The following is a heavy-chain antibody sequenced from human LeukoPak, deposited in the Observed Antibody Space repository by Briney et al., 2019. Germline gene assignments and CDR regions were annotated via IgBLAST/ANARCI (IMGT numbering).Heavy chain of an antibody. CDR2: FDPEAGET. CDR1: EYTLTELS. CDR3: AAISTPTTRRAYHFDS. D-gene: IGHD5-12*01. V-gene: IGHV1-24*01. J-gene: IGHJ4*02. Sequence: ASVTVSCKVSEYTLTELSIHWVRQTPGKGLECMGGFDPEAGETIYAQKFQGRVTMTEDTSTDTAYMELSSLTSDDTAVYYCAAISTPTTRRAYHFDSWGQGTLVTVSS.